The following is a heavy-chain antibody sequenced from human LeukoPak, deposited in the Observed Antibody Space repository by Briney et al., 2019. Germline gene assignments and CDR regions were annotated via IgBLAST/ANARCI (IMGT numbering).Heavy chain of an antibody. V-gene: IGHV1-2*02. CDR1: GYTFTGYY. D-gene: IGHD3-22*01. J-gene: IGHJ4*02. Sequence: ASVKVSCKASGYTFTGYYMHWVRQAPGQGLEWMGWTNPNSGGTNYAQKFQGRVSMTRNTPISTAYMELSSLRSEDTAVYYCARVGYDGSGYYLHDYWGQGTLVTVSS. CDR2: TNPNSGGT. CDR3: ARVGYDGSGYYLHDY.